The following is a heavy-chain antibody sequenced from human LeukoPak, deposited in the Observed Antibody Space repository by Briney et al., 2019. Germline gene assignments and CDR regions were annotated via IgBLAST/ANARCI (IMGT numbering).Heavy chain of an antibody. J-gene: IGHJ2*01. CDR1: GFTFDDYA. V-gene: IGHV3-9*03. CDR3: AKGRWYFDL. Sequence: GGSLRLSCAASGFTFDDYAMHWVRQAPGKGLEWVSGISWNSGSIGYADSVKGRFTISRDNAKNSLYLQMNSLRAEDMALYYCAKGRWYFDLWGRGTLVTASS. CDR2: ISWNSGSI.